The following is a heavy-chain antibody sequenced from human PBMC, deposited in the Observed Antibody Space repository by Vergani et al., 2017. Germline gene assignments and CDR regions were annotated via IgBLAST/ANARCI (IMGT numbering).Heavy chain of an antibody. Sequence: QVQLVESGGGVVQPGRSLRLSCAASGFTFSSYGMHWVRQAPGKGLEWVAVIWYDGSNKYYADSVQGRFTISRDNSKNTLYLHMNSLRAADTAVYYCARVRITIVGVGVYGMDVWGQGTTVTVSS. D-gene: IGHD3-3*01. CDR1: GFTFSSYG. V-gene: IGHV3-33*01. J-gene: IGHJ6*02. CDR2: IWYDGSNK. CDR3: ARVRITIVGVGVYGMDV.